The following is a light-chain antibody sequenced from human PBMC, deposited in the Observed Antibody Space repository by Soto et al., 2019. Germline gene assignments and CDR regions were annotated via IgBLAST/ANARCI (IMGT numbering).Light chain of an antibody. J-gene: IGLJ1*01. CDR1: SSNIGAGYE. CDR2: DNN. V-gene: IGLV1-40*01. CDR3: QSYDSSLSALHV. Sequence: QSALTQPPSVSGAPGQRVTISCTGSSSNIGAGYEVHWYQQFPGTAPKLLIYDNNNRPSGVPDRFSASKSGTSASLAITGLQAEDEAVYYCQSYDSSLSALHVFGTGTKLTVL.